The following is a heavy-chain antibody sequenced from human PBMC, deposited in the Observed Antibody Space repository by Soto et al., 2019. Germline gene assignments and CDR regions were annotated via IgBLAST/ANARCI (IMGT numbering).Heavy chain of an antibody. CDR2: INPDGNTR. D-gene: IGHD1-26*01. CDR1: GFTFSNYR. J-gene: IGHJ4*02. CDR3: ARVGVGAYHFDD. Sequence: EVQLVESGGALVQPGGPLTLSCAASGFTFSNYRMHWVRQAPGKGLVWVSRINPDGNTRSYADSVKGRFTISRDNAENTLYLQMNSLRAEDTAVYYCARVGVGAYHFDDWGQGTLVTVSS. V-gene: IGHV3-74*01.